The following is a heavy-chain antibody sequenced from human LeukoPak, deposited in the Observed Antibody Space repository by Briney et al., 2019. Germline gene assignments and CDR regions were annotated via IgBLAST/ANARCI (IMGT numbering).Heavy chain of an antibody. D-gene: IGHD5-18*01. CDR2: INHSGST. CDR1: GGSFSGYY. Sequence: SETLSLTCAVYGGSFSGYYWSWIRQPPGKGLEWIGEINHSGSTNYNPSLKSRVTISVDTSKNQFSLKLSSVTAADTAVYYCAREDTAMGLAPFDYWGLGTLVTVSS. CDR3: AREDTAMGLAPFDY. J-gene: IGHJ4*02. V-gene: IGHV4-34*01.